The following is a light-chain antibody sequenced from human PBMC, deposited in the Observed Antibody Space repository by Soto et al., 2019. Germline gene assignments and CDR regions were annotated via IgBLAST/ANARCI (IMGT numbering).Light chain of an antibody. Sequence: QSLLTQPATLSGSPGQSITISCTGTSSDVGGYNYVSWYQQHPGKAPKLMIYEVSNRPSGVSIRFSGSKSGNTASLTISGLQAEDEADYYCSSYTSSTSLDVFGTGTKVTV. CDR2: EVS. V-gene: IGLV2-14*01. CDR3: SSYTSSTSLDV. J-gene: IGLJ1*01. CDR1: SSDVGGYNY.